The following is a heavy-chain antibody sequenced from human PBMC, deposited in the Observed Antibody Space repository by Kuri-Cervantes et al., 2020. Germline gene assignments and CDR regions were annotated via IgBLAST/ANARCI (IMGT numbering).Heavy chain of an antibody. D-gene: IGHD3-10*01. J-gene: IGHJ4*02. V-gene: IGHV4-34*01. CDR2: INHSGST. Sequence: SETLSLTCAVYGGSFSGYYWSWIRQPPGKGLEWIREINHSGSTNYNPSLKSRVTISVDTSKNQFSLKLSSVTAADTAVYYCARKYYYGSGSYWVWGQGTLVTVSS. CDR1: GGSFSGYY. CDR3: ARKYYYGSGSYWV.